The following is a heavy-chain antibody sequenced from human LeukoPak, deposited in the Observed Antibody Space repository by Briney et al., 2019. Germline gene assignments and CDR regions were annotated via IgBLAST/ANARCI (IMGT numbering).Heavy chain of an antibody. J-gene: IGHJ4*02. D-gene: IGHD2-15*01. CDR2: IYYSGST. CDR1: GGSISSYY. Sequence: SETLSLTCTVSGGSISSYYWSWIRQPPGKGLEWIGYIYYSGSTNYNPSLKSRVNISVDTSKNQFSLKLSSVTAADTAVYYCARAGYCSGGSCYGGFDYWGQGTLVTVSS. V-gene: IGHV4-59*01. CDR3: ARAGYCSGGSCYGGFDY.